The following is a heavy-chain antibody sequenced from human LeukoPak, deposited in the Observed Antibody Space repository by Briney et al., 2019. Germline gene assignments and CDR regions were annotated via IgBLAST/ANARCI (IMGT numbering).Heavy chain of an antibody. CDR1: GGSFSGYY. D-gene: IGHD2-15*01. Sequence: PSETLSLTCAVYGGSFSGYYWSWIRQPPGKGLEWIGEINHSGSTNYNPSLKSRVTISVDTSKNQFSLKLSSVTAADTAVYYCARERMVEPWVYYYMDVWGKGTTVTVSS. CDR3: ARERMVEPWVYYYMDV. CDR2: INHSGST. V-gene: IGHV4-34*01. J-gene: IGHJ6*03.